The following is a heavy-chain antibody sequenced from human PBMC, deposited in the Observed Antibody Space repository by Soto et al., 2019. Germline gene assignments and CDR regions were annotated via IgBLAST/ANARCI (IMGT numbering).Heavy chain of an antibody. Sequence: EVQLVESGGGLVQPGGSLRLSCAASGFTISSNYMSWVRQAPGKGLEWVSIIYSGGSTYYGDSVKGRFTFSRDNSKNTLYLQMNSLRAEDTAVYYCARVGYSSGWYRSWGQGTLVTVSS. J-gene: IGHJ5*02. CDR3: ARVGYSSGWYRS. D-gene: IGHD6-19*01. V-gene: IGHV3-66*01. CDR2: IYSGGST. CDR1: GFTISSNY.